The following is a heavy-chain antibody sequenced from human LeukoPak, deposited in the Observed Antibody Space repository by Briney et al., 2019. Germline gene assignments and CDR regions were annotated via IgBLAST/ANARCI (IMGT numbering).Heavy chain of an antibody. Sequence: PSETLSLTCTVSGGSISSSSYSWGWIRQPPGKGLEWIGSIYYSGSTYYNPSLKSRVTISVDTSKNQFSLKLSSVTAADTAVYYCARHPPYYYGSGSYFRDWGQGTLVTVSS. J-gene: IGHJ4*02. D-gene: IGHD3-10*01. CDR3: ARHPPYYYGSGSYFRD. CDR1: GGSISSSSYS. V-gene: IGHV4-39*01. CDR2: IYYSGST.